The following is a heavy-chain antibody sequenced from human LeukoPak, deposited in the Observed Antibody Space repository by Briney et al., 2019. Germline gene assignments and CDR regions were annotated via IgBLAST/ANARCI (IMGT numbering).Heavy chain of an antibody. J-gene: IGHJ3*02. CDR3: ACLTTADAFDI. Sequence: SETLSLTCTVSDGSISSSSYYRGWIHQPPGKGLEWIGSIYYSGSTYYNPSLKSRVTISVDTSKNQFSLKLSSVTAADTAVYYCACLTTADAFDIWGQGTMVTVSS. CDR2: IYYSGST. V-gene: IGHV4-39*07. D-gene: IGHD3-22*01. CDR1: DGSISSSSYY.